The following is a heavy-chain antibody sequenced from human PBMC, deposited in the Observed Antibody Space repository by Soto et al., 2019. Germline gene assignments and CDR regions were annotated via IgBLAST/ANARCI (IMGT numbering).Heavy chain of an antibody. V-gene: IGHV3-48*02. J-gene: IGHJ4*02. CDR3: ARYLVRKARCDY. D-gene: IGHD3-10*01. Sequence: EVQLVESGGGLVQPGGSLRLSCAASGFTFSSYGMNWVRQAPGKGLEWVSYISSSTTIYYADSVKGRFTITRENDNNSLYMQMNSLRDEDTAVYYCARYLVRKARCDYWGQGTLVTVSS. CDR1: GFTFSSYG. CDR2: ISSSTTI.